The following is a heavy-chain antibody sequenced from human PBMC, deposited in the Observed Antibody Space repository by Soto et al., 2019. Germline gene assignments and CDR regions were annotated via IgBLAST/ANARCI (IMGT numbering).Heavy chain of an antibody. CDR2: ISWNSGTI. Sequence: DVQLVESGGGLVQPGRSLRLSCAASGFSFDDYAMHWVRQAPGKGLEWVSGISWNSGTIGYADSVKGRFTISRDNAKNSLYLQMNSLRAEDTALYYCAKSTGGTANGMGVWGQGTTVTVSS. D-gene: IGHD2-8*02. CDR3: AKSTGGTANGMGV. J-gene: IGHJ6*02. CDR1: GFSFDDYA. V-gene: IGHV3-9*01.